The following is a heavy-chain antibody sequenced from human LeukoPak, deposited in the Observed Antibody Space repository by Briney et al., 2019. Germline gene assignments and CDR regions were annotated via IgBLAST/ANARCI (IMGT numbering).Heavy chain of an antibody. J-gene: IGHJ1*01. CDR2: IYHSGST. D-gene: IGHD2-2*01. Sequence: PSETLSLTCAVSGYSISSGYYWGWIRQPPGKGLEWIGSIYHSGSTYYNPSLKSRVTISVDTSKNQFSLKLSSVTAADTAVYYCASPELHCSSTSCANNLEYFQHWGQGTLVTASS. CDR1: GYSISSGYY. CDR3: ASPELHCSSTSCANNLEYFQH. V-gene: IGHV4-38-2*01.